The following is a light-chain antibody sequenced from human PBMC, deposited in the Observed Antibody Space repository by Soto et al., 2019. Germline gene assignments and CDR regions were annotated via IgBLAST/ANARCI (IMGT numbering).Light chain of an antibody. Sequence: DIQMTQSPSSLSASLGDRVTITCRASQGIGVYLAWFQQKPGKVPRLLIYAASALQSGVPSRFSGGGSGTEFTLTNNSLQPEDVATYYCQKYNSAPLTFGGGTKVEIK. V-gene: IGKV1-27*01. CDR1: QGIGVY. CDR2: AAS. CDR3: QKYNSAPLT. J-gene: IGKJ4*01.